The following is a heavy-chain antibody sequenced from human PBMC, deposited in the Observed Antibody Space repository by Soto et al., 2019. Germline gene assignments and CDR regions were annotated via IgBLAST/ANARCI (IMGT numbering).Heavy chain of an antibody. Sequence: QVQLVQSGAEVKEPGASVKVSCRASGYTFSNYDMNWVRQATGQGPEWIGWMNPNTGDTGYAQKFQGRVTMTRDISTNTAYMELSSLRYEDTAVYYCAKVSRRGASIDDDYWGQGTVVTVSS. CDR3: AKVSRRGASIDDDY. D-gene: IGHD1-1*01. V-gene: IGHV1-8*01. J-gene: IGHJ4*02. CDR1: GYTFSNYD. CDR2: MNPNTGDT.